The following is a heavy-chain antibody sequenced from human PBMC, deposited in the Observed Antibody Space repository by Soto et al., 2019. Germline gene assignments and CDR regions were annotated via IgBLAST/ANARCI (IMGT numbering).Heavy chain of an antibody. CDR1: GYIFTSYW. V-gene: IGHV5-51*01. CDR3: ARRGWYYYDSSGYYLFDY. CDR2: IYPGDSDT. J-gene: IGHJ4*02. D-gene: IGHD3-22*01. Sequence: GESLKISCKGSGYIFTSYWISWVRQMPGKGLEWMGIIYPGDSDTRYSPSFQGQVTISAGKSISTTYLQWSSLKASDTAMYYCARRGWYYYDSSGYYLFDYWGQGTLVTVSS.